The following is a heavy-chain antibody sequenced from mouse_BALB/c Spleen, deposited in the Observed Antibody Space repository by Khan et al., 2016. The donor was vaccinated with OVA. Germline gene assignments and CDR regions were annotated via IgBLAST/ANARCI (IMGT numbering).Heavy chain of an antibody. CDR2: INTHSGVP. V-gene: IGHV9-4*02. Sequence: VQLKQSGPELKKPGETVRISCKASGYTFTTAGMQWVQKMPGKGLKWIGWINTHSGVPKYAEDFKGRFAISLETSASTAYLQITNLKNEDTATYFCARGVAAYYRYDGGAMDYWGQGTSVTVSS. CDR3: ARGVAAYYRYDGGAMDY. J-gene: IGHJ4*01. CDR1: GYTFTTAG. D-gene: IGHD2-14*01.